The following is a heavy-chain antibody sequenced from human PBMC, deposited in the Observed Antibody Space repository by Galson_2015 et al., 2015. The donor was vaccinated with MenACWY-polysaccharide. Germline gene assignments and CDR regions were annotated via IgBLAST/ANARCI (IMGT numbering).Heavy chain of an antibody. CDR3: ARDGYVWGSYRSRYYYGMDV. J-gene: IGHJ6*02. CDR2: INPNSGGT. Sequence: SVKVSCKASGYTFTGYYMHWVRQAPGQGLEWMGRINPNSGGTNYAQKFQGRVTMTRDTSISTAYMELSRLRSDDTAAYYCARDGYVWGSYRSRYYYGMDVWGQGTTVTVSS. CDR1: GYTFTGYY. D-gene: IGHD3-16*02. V-gene: IGHV1-2*06.